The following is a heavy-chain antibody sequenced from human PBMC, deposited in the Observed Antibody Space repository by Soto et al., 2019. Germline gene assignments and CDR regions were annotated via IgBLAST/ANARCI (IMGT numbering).Heavy chain of an antibody. CDR1: GFTFSSYA. D-gene: IGHD3-22*01. J-gene: IGHJ5*02. CDR2: ISGSGGST. Sequence: GGSLRLSCAASGFTFSSYAMSWVRQAPGKGLEWVSAISGSGGSTYYADSVKGRFTISRDNSKNTLYLQMNSLRAEDTAVYYCAIVTYYYDSSGYRWFDPWGQGTLVTVSS. V-gene: IGHV3-23*01. CDR3: AIVTYYYDSSGYRWFDP.